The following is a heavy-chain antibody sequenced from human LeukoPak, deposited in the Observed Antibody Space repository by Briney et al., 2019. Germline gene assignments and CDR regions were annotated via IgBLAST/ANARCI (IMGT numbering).Heavy chain of an antibody. D-gene: IGHD2-8*01. CDR3: ARWGGVQFDP. CDR1: GYTFTSYD. CDR2: INPSGGST. Sequence: GASVKVSCKASGYTFTSYDINWVRQAPGQGLEWMGIINPSGGSTNYAQKFQGRVTMTRDMSMSTVYMELTSLTSDDTAVYYCARWGGVQFDPWGQGTLVTVSS. V-gene: IGHV1-46*01. J-gene: IGHJ5*02.